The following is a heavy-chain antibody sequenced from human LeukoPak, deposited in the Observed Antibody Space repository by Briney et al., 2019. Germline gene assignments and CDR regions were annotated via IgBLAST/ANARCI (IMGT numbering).Heavy chain of an antibody. V-gene: IGHV3-7*03. J-gene: IGHJ4*02. CDR1: GLTFSRYW. Sequence: TGGSLRLSCEASGLTFSRYWLTWVRQAPGKGLEWVANINEDGSEKNYVDSVKGRFSISRDNAKSSLFLQMNNLRAEDTAVYHCASRACSITACYAASWRCFDHRGQGTLVTVSS. CDR2: INEDGSEK. CDR3: ASRACSITACYAASWRCFDH. D-gene: IGHD2-2*01.